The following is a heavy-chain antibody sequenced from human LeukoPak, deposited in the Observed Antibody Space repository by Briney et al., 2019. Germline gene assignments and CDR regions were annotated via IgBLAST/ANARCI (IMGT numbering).Heavy chain of an antibody. CDR2: IYYSGST. D-gene: IGHD6-19*01. CDR3: AGGPYSSGWDRFDY. Sequence: TETLTLTCTVSGGSISSYYWSWIRQPPGKGLEWMGYIYYSGSTNYNPSLKSRVTLSVDTSKNQFSLKLSSVTAADTAVYYCAGGPYSSGWDRFDYWGQGTLVT. CDR1: GGSISSYY. V-gene: IGHV4-59*08. J-gene: IGHJ4*02.